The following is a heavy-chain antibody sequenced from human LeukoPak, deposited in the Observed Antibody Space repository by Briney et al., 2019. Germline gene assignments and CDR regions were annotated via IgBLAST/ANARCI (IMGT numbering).Heavy chain of an antibody. D-gene: IGHD3-10*01. CDR1: GFTFSSHW. CDR2: INSDGSTT. V-gene: IGHV3-74*01. Sequence: GGSLRLSCTASGFTFSSHWMHWVRQAPGKGLVWVSRINSDGSTTNYADSVKGRFTISRDNAKNTLYLQMNSLRAEDTAIYYCARSGGKAYYMDVWGKGPRSPSP. J-gene: IGHJ6*03. CDR3: ARSGGKAYYMDV.